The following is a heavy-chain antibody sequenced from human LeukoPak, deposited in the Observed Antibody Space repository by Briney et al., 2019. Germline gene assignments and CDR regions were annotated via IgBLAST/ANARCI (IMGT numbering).Heavy chain of an antibody. D-gene: IGHD4-17*01. J-gene: IGHJ4*02. V-gene: IGHV4-34*01. CDR2: INHSGST. Sequence: SETLSLTCAVYGVSFSGYYWSWLRQPPGKGLEWIGEINHSGSTNYNPSLKSRVTISVDTSKNQFSLKLSSVTAADTAVYYCARGSPTVTFDYWGQGTLVTVSS. CDR1: GVSFSGYY. CDR3: ARGSPTVTFDY.